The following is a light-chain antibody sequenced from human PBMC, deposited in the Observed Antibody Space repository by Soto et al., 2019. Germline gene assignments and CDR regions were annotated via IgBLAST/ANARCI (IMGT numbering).Light chain of an antibody. V-gene: IGLV2-14*01. J-gene: IGLJ3*02. CDR3: AAWDDSLGGLWV. Sequence: QSALTQPASVSGSPRQSITISCTGASSDVGSYTYVSWYQQHPGKAPKLMIYEVNNRPSGVSNRFSGSKSGNTASLTISGLQAEDEADYYCAAWDDSLGGLWVFGGGTKLTVL. CDR2: EVN. CDR1: SSDVGSYTY.